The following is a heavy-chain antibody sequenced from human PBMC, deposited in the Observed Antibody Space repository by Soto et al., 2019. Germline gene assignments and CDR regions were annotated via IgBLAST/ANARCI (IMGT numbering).Heavy chain of an antibody. CDR1: GYTFTKYD. CDR2: INTYSGDT. J-gene: IGHJ4*02. V-gene: IGHV1-18*04. CDR3: ASWAIQVHGFGGPFDF. Sequence: QVQLVQSGGEVKKPGASVKVSCKASGYTFTKYDMNWVRQAPGQGLEWMGWINTYSGDTNYAQNLQGRVTMTTDTSTSTVYTELRSLRYDDTAVYYCASWAIQVHGFGGPFDFWGQGTLVTATS. D-gene: IGHD2-2*02.